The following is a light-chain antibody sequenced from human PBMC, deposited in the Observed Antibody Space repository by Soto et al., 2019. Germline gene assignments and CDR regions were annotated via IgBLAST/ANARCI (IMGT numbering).Light chain of an antibody. CDR1: SSDVGGYNY. Sequence: QSALTQPPSASGSPGQSVTISCTGTSSDVGGYNYVSWYQQHPGKAPKLMIYEVSKRPSGVPDRFSGSKSGNTASLTVSGRQAEDEADYYCSSYAGNKNVFGTGTKLTVL. CDR3: SSYAGNKNV. J-gene: IGLJ1*01. V-gene: IGLV2-8*01. CDR2: EVS.